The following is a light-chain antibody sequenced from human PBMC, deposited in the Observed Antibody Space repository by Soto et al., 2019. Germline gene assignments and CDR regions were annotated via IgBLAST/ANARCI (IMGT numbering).Light chain of an antibody. CDR1: QDISDY. V-gene: IGKV1-33*01. CDR2: DAS. Sequence: DLPMPQFPSCPSASVGAIVTITCQASQDISDYLNWYTQKTGKATKILIYDASNLETGVPSRFSGSGSGTDFTFTISSLQPEDSATDEGQQYDNLPLTFGGGTKVDIK. CDR3: QQYDNLPLT. J-gene: IGKJ4*01.